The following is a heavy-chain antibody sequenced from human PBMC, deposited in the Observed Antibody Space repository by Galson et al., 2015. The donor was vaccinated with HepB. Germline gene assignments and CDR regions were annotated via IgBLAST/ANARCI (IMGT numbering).Heavy chain of an antibody. Sequence: QSGAEVKKPGESLKISCKGSGYSFTSYWIGWVRQMPGKGLEWMGIIYPGDSDTRYSPSFQGQVTISADKSISTAYLQWSSLKASDTAMYYCTRQYYDSSGYLNAAFDIWGQGTTVTVSS. CDR1: GYSFTSYW. V-gene: IGHV5-51*01. CDR3: TRQYYDSSGYLNAAFDI. CDR2: IYPGDSDT. J-gene: IGHJ3*02. D-gene: IGHD3-22*01.